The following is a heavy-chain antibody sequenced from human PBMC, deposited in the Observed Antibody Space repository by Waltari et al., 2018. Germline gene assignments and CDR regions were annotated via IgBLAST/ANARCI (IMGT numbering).Heavy chain of an antibody. CDR3: ARTYDSSGYYPNDY. CDR2: ISSGSSYI. CDR1: GFTFSSYC. V-gene: IGHV3-21*03. D-gene: IGHD3-22*01. J-gene: IGHJ4*02. Sequence: EVQLVESGGGLVKPGGSLRLSCAASGFTFSSYCMNWVRQAPGKGLEWVSSISSGSSYIYDADSVKGRFTISRDNAKNSLYLQMNSLRAEDTAVYYCARTYDSSGYYPNDYWGQGTLVTVFS.